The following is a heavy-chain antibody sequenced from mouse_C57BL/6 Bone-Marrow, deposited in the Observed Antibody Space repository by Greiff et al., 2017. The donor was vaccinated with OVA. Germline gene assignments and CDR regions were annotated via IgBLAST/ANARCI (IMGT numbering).Heavy chain of an antibody. J-gene: IGHJ2*01. Sequence: VQRVESGAELARPGASVKLSCKASGYTFTSYGISWVKQRPGQGLEWIGEIYPRSGNTYYNEKFKGKATLTADKSSSTAYMELRSLTSEDSAVYFCARSYGSRYFDYWGQGTTLTVSS. CDR1: GYTFTSYG. CDR3: ARSYGSRYFDY. V-gene: IGHV1-81*01. CDR2: IYPRSGNT. D-gene: IGHD1-1*01.